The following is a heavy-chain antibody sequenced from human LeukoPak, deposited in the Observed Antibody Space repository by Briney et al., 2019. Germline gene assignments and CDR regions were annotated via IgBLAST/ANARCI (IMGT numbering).Heavy chain of an antibody. CDR2: IYYSGST. CDR3: ARDPRVRGVFRGMDV. V-gene: IGHV4-31*03. Sequence: SETLSLTCTVSGGSISSSSYYWGWIRQPPGKGLEWIGYIYYSGSTYYNPSLKSRVTISVDTSKNQFSLKLSSVTAADTAVYYCARDPRVRGVFRGMDVWGQGTTVTVSS. J-gene: IGHJ6*02. D-gene: IGHD3-10*01. CDR1: GGSISSSSYY.